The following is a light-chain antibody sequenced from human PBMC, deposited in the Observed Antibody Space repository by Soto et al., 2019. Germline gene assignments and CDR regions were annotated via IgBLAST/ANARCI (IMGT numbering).Light chain of an antibody. V-gene: IGLV4-69*01. CDR3: QTWGAGYVV. CDR2: VNSDGSH. CDR1: SGHSSYT. Sequence: QSVLTQSPSASASLGASVKLTCTLSSGHSSYTIAWHQQQPEKGPRYLMKVNSDGSHSKGDGISDRFSGSSSGAERYLTIAGLQYEAEADYYCQTWGAGYVVFGGGTQLTVL. J-gene: IGLJ2*01.